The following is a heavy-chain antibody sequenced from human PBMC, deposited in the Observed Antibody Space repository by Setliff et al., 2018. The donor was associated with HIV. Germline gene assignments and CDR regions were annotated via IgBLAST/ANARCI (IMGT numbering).Heavy chain of an antibody. J-gene: IGHJ5*02. CDR3: AKDSDFGGTTNWFDP. V-gene: IGHV1-2*02. CDR1: GGPFSSYS. D-gene: IGHD3-10*01. Sequence: ASVKVSCKASGGPFSSYSITWVRQAPGQGLEWMGRIIPHSGVTNYAQKFQGRVTMTRDTSIATAYMDLSRLTSDDTAVYYCAKDSDFGGTTNWFDPWGQGTLVTVSS. CDR2: IIPHSGVT.